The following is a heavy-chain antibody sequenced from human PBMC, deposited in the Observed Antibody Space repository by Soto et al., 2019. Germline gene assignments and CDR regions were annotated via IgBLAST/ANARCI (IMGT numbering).Heavy chain of an antibody. CDR2: LNSDGSNT. CDR3: ASLAAQGY. Sequence: EVQLVESGGGLVQPGGSLRLSCAASGFTCSSYWMHWVRQAPGKGLVRVSRLNSDGSNTTYADSVKGRFTISRDNAKNTLYLHMNSLRAEDTAVYYCASLAAQGYWGQGTLVTVSS. CDR1: GFTCSSYW. J-gene: IGHJ4*02. D-gene: IGHD6-13*01. V-gene: IGHV3-74*01.